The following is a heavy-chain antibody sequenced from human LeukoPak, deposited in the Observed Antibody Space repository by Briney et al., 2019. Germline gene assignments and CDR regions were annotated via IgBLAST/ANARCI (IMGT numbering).Heavy chain of an antibody. CDR1: GYSISSGYY. D-gene: IGHD2-15*01. Sequence: SETLSLTCTVSGYSISSGYYWGWIRQPPRKGMEWIGSIYHSGSAYYNPSLKSRVTISVDTSKNQFSLKLSSVTAADTAVYYCARDVVAAAREDWFDPWGQGTLVTVSS. CDR3: ARDVVAAAREDWFDP. V-gene: IGHV4-38-2*02. J-gene: IGHJ5*02. CDR2: IYHSGSA.